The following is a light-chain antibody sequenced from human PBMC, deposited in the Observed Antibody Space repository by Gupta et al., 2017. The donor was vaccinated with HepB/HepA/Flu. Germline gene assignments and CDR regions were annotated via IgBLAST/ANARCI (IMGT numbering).Light chain of an antibody. V-gene: IGKV3-15*01. CDR3: QQYENWPPWT. J-gene: IGKJ1*01. CDR1: QSVSTN. Sequence: EIVMTQSPATLSVSPGERATLSCRASQSVSTNLAWYQQKPGQAPRLLIHGASTRATGIPARFSGRGSGTESTLTISSLQSEDSAVYYCQQYENWPPWTFGQGTKVEIK. CDR2: GAS.